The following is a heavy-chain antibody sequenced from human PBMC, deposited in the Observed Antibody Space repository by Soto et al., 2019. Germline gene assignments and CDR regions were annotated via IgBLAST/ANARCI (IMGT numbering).Heavy chain of an antibody. CDR3: ARAWLGKDDAFDI. CDR2: IYYSGST. J-gene: IGHJ3*02. CDR1: GGSISSSSYY. D-gene: IGHD5-12*01. V-gene: IGHV4-39*01. Sequence: SETLSLPCTVSGGSISSSSYYWGWIRQPPGKRLEWIGSIYYSGSTYYKPSLKSRVTISVETSKKQFYLKLSSVTAADTAVYYCARAWLGKDDAFDIFGQRTMLPV.